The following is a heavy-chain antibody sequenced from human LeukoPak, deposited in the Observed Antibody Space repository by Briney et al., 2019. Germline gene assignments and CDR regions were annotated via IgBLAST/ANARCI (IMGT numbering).Heavy chain of an antibody. J-gene: IGHJ4*02. D-gene: IGHD3-3*01. CDR3: AREDYDFWSGYYSKVNFDY. Sequence: GGSLRLSCAVSGFTFSSYSMNWVRQAPGKGLEWVSSISSSSSYIYYADSVKGRFTISRDNAKNSLYLQMNSLRAEDTAVYYCAREDYDFWSGYYSKVNFDYWGQGTLVTVSS. CDR1: GFTFSSYS. CDR2: ISSSSSYI. V-gene: IGHV3-21*01.